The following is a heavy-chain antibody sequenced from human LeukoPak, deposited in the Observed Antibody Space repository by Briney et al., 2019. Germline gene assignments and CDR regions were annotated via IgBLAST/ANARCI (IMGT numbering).Heavy chain of an antibody. CDR1: GFTFDDYA. V-gene: IGHV3-43*02. Sequence: GGSLRLSCAASGFTFDDYAMHWVRHAPGKGLEWVSLISGDGGSTYYADSVKGRFTISRDNSKNSLYLQMNSLRTEDTALYYCAKDDGYKNYYGMDVWGQGTTVTVSS. CDR3: AKDDGYKNYYGMDV. D-gene: IGHD5-24*01. CDR2: ISGDGGST. J-gene: IGHJ6*02.